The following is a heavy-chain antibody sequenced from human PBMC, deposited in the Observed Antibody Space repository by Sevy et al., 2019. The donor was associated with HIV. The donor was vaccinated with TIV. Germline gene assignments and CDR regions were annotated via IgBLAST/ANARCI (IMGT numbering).Heavy chain of an antibody. V-gene: IGHV1-69*13. Sequence: ASVKVSCKASGGTFSSYGITWVRQAPGQGLEWMEEITPIFDSANYGQTFQGRVTMTADQSTRTAYMEVSSLGSDDAAVYYCARGGGLSPHHWLDPWGQGTLVTVSS. CDR3: ARGGGLSPHHWLDP. CDR1: GGTFSSYG. D-gene: IGHD3-16*01. J-gene: IGHJ5*02. CDR2: ITPIFDSA.